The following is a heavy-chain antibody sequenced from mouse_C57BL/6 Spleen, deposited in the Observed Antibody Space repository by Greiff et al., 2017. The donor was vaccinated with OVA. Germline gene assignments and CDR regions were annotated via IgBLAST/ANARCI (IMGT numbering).Heavy chain of an antibody. CDR1: GYSITSGYD. CDR2: ISYSGST. CDR3: ASGDYYGSLDY. V-gene: IGHV3-1*01. D-gene: IGHD1-1*01. J-gene: IGHJ2*01. Sequence: DVQLQESGPGMVKPSQSLSLTCTVTGYSITSGYDWHWIRHFPGNKLEWMGYISYSGSTNYNPSLKSRISITHDTSKNHFFLKLNSVTTEDTATYYCASGDYYGSLDYWGQGTTLTVSS.